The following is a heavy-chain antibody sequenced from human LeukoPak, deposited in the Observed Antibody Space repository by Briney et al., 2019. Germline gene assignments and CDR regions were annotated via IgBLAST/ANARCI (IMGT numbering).Heavy chain of an antibody. CDR3: ARDYYDSSGYTNWFDP. J-gene: IGHJ5*02. Sequence: GGSLRLSCAASGFTFRSYEMNWVRQAPGKGLEWLSYISSSGSTIYYADSVKGRFSISRDNAKNSLYLQMNSLRAEDTAVYYCARDYYDSSGYTNWFDPWGQGTLVTVSS. V-gene: IGHV3-48*03. D-gene: IGHD3-22*01. CDR1: GFTFRSYE. CDR2: ISSSGSTI.